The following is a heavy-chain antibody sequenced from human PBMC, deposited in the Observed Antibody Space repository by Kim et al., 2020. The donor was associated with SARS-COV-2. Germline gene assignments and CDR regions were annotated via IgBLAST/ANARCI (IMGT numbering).Heavy chain of an antibody. J-gene: IGHJ3*02. V-gene: IGHV3-49*03. CDR1: GFTFGDYA. CDR2: IRSKAYGGTT. Sequence: GGSLRLSCTASGFTFGDYAMSWFRQAPGKGLEWVGFIRSKAYGGTTEYAASVKRRFTISRDDSKSIAYLQMNSLKTEDTAVYYCTRDGLEIFGVVPDDAFDIWGRGTKVTLSS. D-gene: IGHD3-3*01. CDR3: TRDGLEIFGVVPDDAFDI.